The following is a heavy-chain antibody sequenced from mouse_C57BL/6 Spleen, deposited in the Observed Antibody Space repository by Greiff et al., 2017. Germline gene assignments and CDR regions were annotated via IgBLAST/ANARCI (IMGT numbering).Heavy chain of an antibody. D-gene: IGHD4-1*01. J-gene: IGHJ4*01. CDR1: GYTFTSYW. Sequence: QVQLQQPGAELVRPGSSVKLSCKASGYTFTSYWMDWVKQRPGQGLEWIGNIYPSDNETHYNQKFKDKATLTVDKSSSTAYMQLSSLTSEDSAVYYCARELGQAMDYWGQGTSVTVSS. V-gene: IGHV1-61*01. CDR2: IYPSDNET. CDR3: ARELGQAMDY.